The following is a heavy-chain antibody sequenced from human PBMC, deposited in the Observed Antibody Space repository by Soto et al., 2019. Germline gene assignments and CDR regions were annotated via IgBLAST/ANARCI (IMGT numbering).Heavy chain of an antibody. D-gene: IGHD1-7*01. CDR2: INPSGGST. J-gene: IGHJ6*02. CDR3: ARDRGNWNYGVYYYYGMDV. CDR1: GYTFTSYY. V-gene: IGHV1-46*01. Sequence: ASVKVSCKASGYTFTSYYMHWVRQAPGQGLEWMGIINPSGGSTSYAQKFQGRVTMTRDTSTSTVYTELSSLRSEDTAVYYCARDRGNWNYGVYYYYGMDVWGQGTTVTVSS.